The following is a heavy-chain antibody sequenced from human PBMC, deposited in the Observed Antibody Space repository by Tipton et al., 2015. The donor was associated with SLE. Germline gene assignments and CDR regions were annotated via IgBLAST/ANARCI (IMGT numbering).Heavy chain of an antibody. CDR3: ARGYCSDGVCYGFGFFDY. CDR1: GGSISSGFYY. J-gene: IGHJ4*02. D-gene: IGHD2-8*01. Sequence: TLSLTCTVSGGSISSGFYYWSWIRQPAGKGLEWIGRIYVSGSTNYNPSLKSRVTMSVDVSKNQFSLKLSSVTAADTAVYYCARGYCSDGVCYGFGFFDYWGQGNLVTVSS. CDR2: IYVSGST. V-gene: IGHV4-61*02.